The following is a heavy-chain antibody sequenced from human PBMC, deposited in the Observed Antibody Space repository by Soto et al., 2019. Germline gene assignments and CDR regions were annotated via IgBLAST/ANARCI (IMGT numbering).Heavy chain of an antibody. D-gene: IGHD3-22*01. CDR1: GFTFGDYA. Sequence: HPGGSLRLSCTASGFTFGDYAMSWVRQAPGKGLEWVGFIRTKANGGTTEYAASVKGRFTISRDDSKSIAYLQMNSLKTEDTALYYCTRIHYYDSCGYNGWGQGTLVTVSS. CDR2: IRTKANGGTT. V-gene: IGHV3-49*04. J-gene: IGHJ4*02. CDR3: TRIHYYDSCGYNG.